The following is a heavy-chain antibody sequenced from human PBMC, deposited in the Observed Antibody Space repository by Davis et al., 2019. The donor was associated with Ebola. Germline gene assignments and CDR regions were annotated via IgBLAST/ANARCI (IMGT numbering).Heavy chain of an antibody. D-gene: IGHD2/OR15-2a*01. CDR1: GFTFSSYG. CDR3: AKEEGSFDY. CDR2: IWYDGSNK. Sequence: PGGSLRLSCAASGFTFSSYGMHWVRQAPGKGLEWVAVIWYDGSNKYYADSVKGRFTISRDNSKNTLYLQMNSRRAEDTAVYYCAKEEGSFDYWGQGTLVTVSS. V-gene: IGHV3-33*06. J-gene: IGHJ4*02.